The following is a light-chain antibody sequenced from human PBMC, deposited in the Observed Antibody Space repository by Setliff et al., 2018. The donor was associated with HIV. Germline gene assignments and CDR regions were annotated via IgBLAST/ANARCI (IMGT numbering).Light chain of an antibody. J-gene: IGLJ1*01. CDR2: EIT. CDR3: CSYAGSYTYV. Sequence: QSVLTQPASVSGSPGQSITISCTGTSSDVGGYDYVSWYQQHPGKAPKLMLYEITNRPSGVSDRFSGSKSGDTASLTISGLRAEDEADYYCCSYAGSYTYVFGTGTKVTVL. V-gene: IGLV2-14*01. CDR1: SSDVGGYDY.